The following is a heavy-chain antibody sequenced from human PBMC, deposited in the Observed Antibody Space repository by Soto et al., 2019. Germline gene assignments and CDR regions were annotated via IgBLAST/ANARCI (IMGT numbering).Heavy chain of an antibody. CDR3: ARAGVTPDFCGY. D-gene: IGHD3-3*01. Sequence: EVQLVETGGGLIQPGGSLRLSCEASGFSVRTNYMSWVRQSPGKGLEWVAVFESGGSIYYADSVKGRYIISRDDAKNTVYHQMNYLRAEDAAVYYCARAGVTPDFCGYWGQGTLVTVSS. CDR1: GFSVRTNY. CDR2: FESGGSI. V-gene: IGHV3-53*02. J-gene: IGHJ4*02.